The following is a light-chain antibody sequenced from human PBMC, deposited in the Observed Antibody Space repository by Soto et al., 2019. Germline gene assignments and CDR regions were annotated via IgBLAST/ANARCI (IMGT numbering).Light chain of an antibody. CDR3: QQRHRWPLT. Sequence: EIVLTHSPATLSLSPGERATLSCRASQTVSTYLAWYQHKPGQAPRLLIYDASNRATGIPARFSGSGSGTDFTLSISSLEPEDFALYYCQQRHRWPLTFGGGTKVEIK. J-gene: IGKJ4*01. CDR1: QTVSTY. CDR2: DAS. V-gene: IGKV3-11*01.